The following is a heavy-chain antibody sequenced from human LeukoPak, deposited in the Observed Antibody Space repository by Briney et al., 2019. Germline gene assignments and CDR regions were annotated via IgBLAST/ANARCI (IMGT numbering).Heavy chain of an antibody. D-gene: IGHD3-10*01. CDR2: ISGSGGST. V-gene: IGHV3-23*01. CDR1: GFTFSSYA. CDR3: AKGGYYGSGSYADY. Sequence: GGSLRLSCAASGFTFSSYAMSWVRQAPGKGLEWVSAISGSGGSTYYADSVKGRFTISRDNSKNTLYLQMNSLRAEDTAVYYCAKGGYYGSGSYADYWGQGTLVTVSS. J-gene: IGHJ4*02.